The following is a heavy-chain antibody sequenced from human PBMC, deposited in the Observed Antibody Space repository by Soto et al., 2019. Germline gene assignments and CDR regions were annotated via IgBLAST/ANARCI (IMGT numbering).Heavy chain of an antibody. CDR3: AKARCSGNQCYVPDY. J-gene: IGHJ4*01. Sequence: GGSLRLSCAASGFTFTTAWINWVRQAPGKGLEWVGRIKSKIDGGTADFAAPVRGRFAISRDNSKNMLFLQMNSLRAEDTATYYCAKARCSGNQCYVPDYWGHGTLVTVSS. CDR1: GFTFTTAW. V-gene: IGHV3-15*07. D-gene: IGHD2-15*01. CDR2: IKSKIDGGTA.